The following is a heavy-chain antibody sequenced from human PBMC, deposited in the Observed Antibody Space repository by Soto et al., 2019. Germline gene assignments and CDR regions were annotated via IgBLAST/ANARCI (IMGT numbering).Heavy chain of an antibody. V-gene: IGHV3-73*01. CDR1: GFTFSGSA. D-gene: IGHD1-26*01. J-gene: IGHJ3*02. Sequence: PGGSLRLSCAASGFTFSGSATHWVRQASGKGLEWVGRIRSKANSYATAYAASVKGRFTISRDNSKNTLYLQMNSLRAEDTAVYYCAKDLGGSYYNIWAFDIWGQGTMVTVSS. CDR2: IRSKANSYAT. CDR3: AKDLGGSYYNIWAFDI.